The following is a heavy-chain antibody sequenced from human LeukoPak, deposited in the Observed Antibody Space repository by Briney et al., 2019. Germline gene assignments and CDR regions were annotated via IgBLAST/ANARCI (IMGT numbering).Heavy chain of an antibody. Sequence: SETLSLTCTVAGGSISSYYWSWLRQPPGKGLEGIGYIYYSGSTNYNPSLKSRVTISVDTSKNQFSLKLSSVTAADTAVYYCARHFIWYSSGSFDYWGQGTLVTVSS. CDR2: IYYSGST. D-gene: IGHD6-19*01. CDR3: ARHFIWYSSGSFDY. CDR1: GGSISSYY. J-gene: IGHJ4*02. V-gene: IGHV4-59*08.